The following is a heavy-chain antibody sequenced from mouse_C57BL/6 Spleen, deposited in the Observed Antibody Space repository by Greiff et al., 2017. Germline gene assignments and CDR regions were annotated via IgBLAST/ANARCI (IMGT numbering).Heavy chain of an antibody. CDR2: IHPNSGST. V-gene: IGHV1-64*01. J-gene: IGHJ3*01. CDR1: GYTFTSYW. D-gene: IGHD2-4*01. Sequence: QVQLKQPGAELVKPGASVKLSCKASGYTFTSYWMHWVKQRPGQGLEWIGMIHPNSGSTNYNEKFKSKATLTVDKSSSTAYMQLSSLTSEDSAVYYCARGYDYDTCAYWGQGTLVTVSA. CDR3: ARGYDYDTCAY.